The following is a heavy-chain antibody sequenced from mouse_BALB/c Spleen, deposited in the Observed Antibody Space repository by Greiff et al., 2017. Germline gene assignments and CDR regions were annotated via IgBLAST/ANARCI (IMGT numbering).Heavy chain of an antibody. V-gene: IGHV5-6*01. Sequence: EVQRVESGGDLVKPGGSLKLSCAASGFTFSSYGMSWVRQTPDKRLEWVATISSGGSYTYYPDSVKGRFTISSDNAKNTLYLQMSSLKSEDTAMYYCAKHGLLWRYVDVWDGRTTIAVS. CDR3: AKHGLLWRYVDV. CDR2: ISSGGSYT. CDR1: GFTFSSYG. D-gene: IGHD2-1*01. J-gene: IGHJ1*01.